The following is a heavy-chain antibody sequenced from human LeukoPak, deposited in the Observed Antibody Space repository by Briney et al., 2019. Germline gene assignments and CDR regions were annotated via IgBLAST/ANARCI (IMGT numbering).Heavy chain of an antibody. D-gene: IGHD2-15*01. CDR3: AKENDIVVVVAATQAYFDY. Sequence: GRSLRLSCAASGFTFSSYAMHWVRQAPGKGLEWVAVISYDGSNKYYADSVKGRFTISRDNSKNTLYLQMNSLRAEDTAVYYCAKENDIVVVVAATQAYFDYWGQGTLVTVSS. CDR2: ISYDGSNK. J-gene: IGHJ4*02. CDR1: GFTFSSYA. V-gene: IGHV3-30*04.